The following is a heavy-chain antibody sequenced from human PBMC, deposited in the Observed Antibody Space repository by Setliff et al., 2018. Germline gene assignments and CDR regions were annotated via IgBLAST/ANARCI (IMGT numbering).Heavy chain of an antibody. CDR3: ARDLVGYCSGGSCYDWDY. CDR2: ISAYNGNT. V-gene: IGHV1-18*01. CDR1: GYTFTSYG. Sequence: ASVKVSCKASGYTFTSYGISWVRQAPGQGLEWMGWISAYNGNTNYAQKLPGRVTMTTDTSTSTAYMELRSLRSDDTAVYYCARDLVGYCSGGSCYDWDYWGQGTLVTVSS. J-gene: IGHJ4*02. D-gene: IGHD2-15*01.